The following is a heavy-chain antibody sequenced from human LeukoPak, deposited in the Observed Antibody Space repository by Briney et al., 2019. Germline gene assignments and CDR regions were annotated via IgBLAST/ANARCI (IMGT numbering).Heavy chain of an antibody. Sequence: PSETLSLTCTVSGVSISSSSYYWGWIRQPPGKGLEWIGSIYYSGSTYYNPSLKSRVTISVDTSKNQFSLKLSSVTAADTAVYYCARQPVTTDAFDIWGQGTMVTVSS. D-gene: IGHD4-17*01. CDR3: ARQPVTTDAFDI. J-gene: IGHJ3*02. CDR1: GVSISSSSYY. CDR2: IYYSGST. V-gene: IGHV4-39*01.